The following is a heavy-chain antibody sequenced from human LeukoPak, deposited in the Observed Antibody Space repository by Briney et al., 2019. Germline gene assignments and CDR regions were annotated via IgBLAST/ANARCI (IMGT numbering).Heavy chain of an antibody. D-gene: IGHD3-16*01. Sequence: GGSLSLSCAASGFTFSSFSMNWVRQAPGKGLEWVSYIRSGGTNTDYTGSVKGRFTISRDNAKNSLYLQMNSLRAEDTAVYYCARMNYVSSGWGAPFDYWGQGTLVTVSS. J-gene: IGHJ4*02. CDR1: GFTFSSFS. CDR3: ARMNYVSSGWGAPFDY. CDR2: IRSGGTNT. V-gene: IGHV3-48*04.